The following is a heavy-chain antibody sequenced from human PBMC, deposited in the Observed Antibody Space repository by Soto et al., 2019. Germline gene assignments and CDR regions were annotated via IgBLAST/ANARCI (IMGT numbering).Heavy chain of an antibody. D-gene: IGHD2-8*01. J-gene: IGHJ6*02. CDR1: GYTFTSYG. CDR3: AGKVLASLYGMDV. Sequence: QVQLVQSGAEVKQPGASVKVSCKASGYTFTSYGISWVRQAPGQGLERMGWISAYNGNTSYAQKLKARVTSARDTYTRTAYMELRSLSSDDTAVYCCAGKVLASLYGMDVWDQGTTVTVSS. V-gene: IGHV1-18*01. CDR2: ISAYNGNT.